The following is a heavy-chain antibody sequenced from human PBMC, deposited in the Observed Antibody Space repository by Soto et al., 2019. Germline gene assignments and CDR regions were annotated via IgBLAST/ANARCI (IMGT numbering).Heavy chain of an antibody. CDR3: ARGVYDTLLFDY. CDR2: IYYSGST. D-gene: IGHD3-9*01. V-gene: IGHV4-59*01. J-gene: IGHJ4*02. CDR1: GGSISSYY. Sequence: SETLSLTCTVSGGSISSYYWGWIRQPPGKGLEWIGYIYYSGSTNYNPSLKSRVTISVDTSKNQFSLKLSSVTAADTAVYYCARGVYDTLLFDYWGQGTLVTVSS.